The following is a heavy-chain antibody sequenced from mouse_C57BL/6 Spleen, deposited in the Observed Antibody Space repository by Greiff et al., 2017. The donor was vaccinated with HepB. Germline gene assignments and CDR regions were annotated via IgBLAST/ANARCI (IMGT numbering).Heavy chain of an antibody. D-gene: IGHD1-1*01. J-gene: IGHJ1*03. V-gene: IGHV1-52*01. CDR3: ARESGSSYGRWYFDV. CDR2: IDPSDSET. Sequence: QVQLQQPGAELVRPGSSVKLSCKASGYTFTSYWMHWVKQRPIQGLEWIGNIDPSDSETHYNQKFKDKATLTVDKSSSTAYMQLSSLTSEDSAVYYCARESGSSYGRWYFDVWGTGTTVTVSS. CDR1: GYTFTSYW.